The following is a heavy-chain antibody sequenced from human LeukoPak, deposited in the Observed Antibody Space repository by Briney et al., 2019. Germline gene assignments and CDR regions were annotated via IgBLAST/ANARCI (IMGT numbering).Heavy chain of an antibody. Sequence: GASVKVSCEASGYTFTSYGISWVRQAPGQGLEWMGWISAYNGNTNYAQKLQGRVTMTTDTSTSTAYMELRSLRSDDTAVYYCARGGDYYDSSGSYAFDIWGQGTMVTVSS. J-gene: IGHJ3*02. V-gene: IGHV1-18*01. CDR2: ISAYNGNT. CDR3: ARGGDYYDSSGSYAFDI. D-gene: IGHD3-22*01. CDR1: GYTFTSYG.